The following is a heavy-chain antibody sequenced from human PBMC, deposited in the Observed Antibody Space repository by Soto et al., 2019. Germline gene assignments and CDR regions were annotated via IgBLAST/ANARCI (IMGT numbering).Heavy chain of an antibody. CDR3: ARKASRLTLNGYFDL. J-gene: IGHJ2*01. CDR1: GFTFSSYS. Sequence: EVQLVESGGGLVQPGGSLRLSCAASGFTFSSYSMNWVRQAPGKGLEWVSYISSSSSTIDYADSVKGRFTISKDNAKNSLYLQMNSLKAADTAVYYCARKASRLTLNGYFDLWGRGTLVTVSS. V-gene: IGHV3-48*01. CDR2: ISSSSSTI.